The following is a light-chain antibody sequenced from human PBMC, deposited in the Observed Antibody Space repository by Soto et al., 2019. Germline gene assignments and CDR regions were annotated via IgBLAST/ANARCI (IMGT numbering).Light chain of an antibody. V-gene: IGLV2-14*01. CDR3: SSYTSSSTYV. Sequence: QSALTQPASVSGSPGQSITISCTGTSSDVGGYNYVSWYQQHPGKAPKLMIYEVSNRPSGLSNRFSGSKSGNTASLTISGIKAEDEADYYCSSYTSSSTYVFGTGTKLTVL. CDR1: SSDVGGYNY. CDR2: EVS. J-gene: IGLJ1*01.